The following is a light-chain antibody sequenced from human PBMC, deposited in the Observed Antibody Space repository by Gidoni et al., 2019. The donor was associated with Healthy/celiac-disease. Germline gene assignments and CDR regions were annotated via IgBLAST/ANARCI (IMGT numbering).Light chain of an antibody. J-gene: IGKJ2*01. Sequence: DIVMTQSPLSLPVTPGEPASISCRSSQSLLHSNGYNYLDWYLQKPGQSPQLLIYLGSNRASGVPDRFSGSGSGTDFTLKTSRVEAEDVGVYYCMQALQTPPTFXQXTKLEIK. CDR2: LGS. V-gene: IGKV2-28*01. CDR1: QSLLHSNGYNY. CDR3: MQALQTPPT.